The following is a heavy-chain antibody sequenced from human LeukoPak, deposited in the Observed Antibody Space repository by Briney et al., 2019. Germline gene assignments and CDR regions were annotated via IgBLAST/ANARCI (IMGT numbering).Heavy chain of an antibody. D-gene: IGHD3-10*01. J-gene: IGHJ3*02. CDR1: GGSISSYY. V-gene: IGHV4-59*12. CDR3: ARDFGSEDAFDI. Sequence: PSETLSLTCTVSGGSISSYYWSWIRQPPGKGLEWIGYIYYSGSTNYNPSLKSRVTISVDTSKNQFSLKLSSVTAADTAVYYCARDFGSEDAFDIWGQGTMVTVSS. CDR2: IYYSGST.